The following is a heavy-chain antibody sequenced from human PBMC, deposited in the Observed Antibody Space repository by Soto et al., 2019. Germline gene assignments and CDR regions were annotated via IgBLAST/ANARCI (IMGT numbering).Heavy chain of an antibody. CDR3: AIVGARPPDY. D-gene: IGHD1-26*01. CDR1: GYTFTSYD. V-gene: IGHV1-8*02. CDR2: TNPNSGNT. Sequence: ASVKVSCKASGYTFTSYDITWVRQATGQGLEWMGWTNPNSGNTGYAQKFQGRVTMTRNTAINTAYMELSSLSSEDTAVYYCAIVGARPPDYWGQGTLVTVS. J-gene: IGHJ4*02.